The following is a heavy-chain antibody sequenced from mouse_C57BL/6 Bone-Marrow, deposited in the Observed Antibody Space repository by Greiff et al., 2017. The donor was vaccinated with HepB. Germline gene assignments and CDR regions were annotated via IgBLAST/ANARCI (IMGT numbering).Heavy chain of an antibody. J-gene: IGHJ2*01. CDR2: IDPETGGT. CDR1: GYTFTDYE. Sequence: QVQLKQSGAELVRPGASVTLSCKASGYTFTDYEMHWVKQTPVHGLEWIGAIDPETGGTAYNQKFKGKAILTADKSSSTAYMELRSLTSEDSAVYYCTRCDRTVYDYWGQGTTLTVSS. V-gene: IGHV1-15*01. CDR3: TRCDRTVYDY. D-gene: IGHD3-3*01.